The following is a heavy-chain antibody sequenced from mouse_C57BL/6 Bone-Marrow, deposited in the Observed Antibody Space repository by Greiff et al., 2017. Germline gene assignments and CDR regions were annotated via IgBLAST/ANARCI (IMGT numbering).Heavy chain of an antibody. CDR2: IYPGNSDT. CDR3: TRSLYYYGSSYVDY. V-gene: IGHV1-5*01. Sequence: EVQLQQSGTVLARPGASVKMSCKTSGYTFTSYWMHWVKQRPGQGLEWIGAIYPGNSDTSYNQKFKGKAKLTAVTSASTAYMELSSLTNEDSAVYYCTRSLYYYGSSYVDYWGQGTTLTVSS. CDR1: GYTFTSYW. D-gene: IGHD1-1*01. J-gene: IGHJ2*01.